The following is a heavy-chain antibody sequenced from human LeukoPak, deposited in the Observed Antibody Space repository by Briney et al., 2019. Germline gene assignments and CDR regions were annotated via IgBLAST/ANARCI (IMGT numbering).Heavy chain of an antibody. V-gene: IGHV4-59*01. Sequence: PSETLSLTCTVSGGSISSYDWSWIRQPPRKGLEWMGYIYYSWSSNYNPSLKSRVTISVDTSKNQFSLTLSSVTAADAAAYYCARAEDYGDSMDYWGQGTLVTVSS. CDR2: IYYSWSS. CDR1: GGSISSYD. D-gene: IGHD4-17*01. CDR3: ARAEDYGDSMDY. J-gene: IGHJ4*02.